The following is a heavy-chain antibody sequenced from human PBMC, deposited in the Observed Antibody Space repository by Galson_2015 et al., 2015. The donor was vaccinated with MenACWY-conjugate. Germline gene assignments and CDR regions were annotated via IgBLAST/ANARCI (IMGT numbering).Heavy chain of an antibody. Sequence: RLSCAVSGFSVTDNCLRWVREDPGKGPVWIALVDRVGATIYADSVRGRFTVSSDNFKNTVILQMNSLRAEDTAMYRCSRGYDWCSYFRAWGQEAQVTVSS. CDR2: VDRVGAT. J-gene: IGHJ5*02. V-gene: IGHV3-53*01. CDR1: GFSVTDNC. D-gene: IGHD2-8*01. CDR3: SRGYDWCSYFRA.